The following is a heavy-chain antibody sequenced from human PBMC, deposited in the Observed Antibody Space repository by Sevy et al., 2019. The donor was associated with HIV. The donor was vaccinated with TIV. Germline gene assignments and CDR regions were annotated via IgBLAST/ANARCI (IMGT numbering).Heavy chain of an antibody. V-gene: IGHV3-21*01. CDR2: ISSTSGYI. J-gene: IGHJ4*02. Sequence: GGSLRLSCAASGFTFSSYRMTWVRQAPGKGLEWVSCISSTSGYINYADSVKGRFTISRDNAKNLLYLQMDSLRAEDTVVYYCARAVLEISTWRSDYWGQGTLVTVSS. CDR1: GFTFSSYR. D-gene: IGHD1-1*01. CDR3: ARAVLEISTWRSDY.